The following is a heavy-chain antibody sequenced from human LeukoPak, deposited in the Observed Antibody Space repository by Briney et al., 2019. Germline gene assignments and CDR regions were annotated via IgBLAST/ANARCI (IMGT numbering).Heavy chain of an antibody. D-gene: IGHD2-2*01. Sequence: PSETLSLTCTVSGGSISSYYWSWIRQPPGKGLEWIGYIYYSGSTNYNPSLKSRVTISVDTSKNQFSLKLSSVTAADTAVYYCARLYCISTSCQSAFDYWGQGTLVTVSS. V-gene: IGHV4-59*01. CDR3: ARLYCISTSCQSAFDY. CDR1: GGSISSYY. CDR2: IYYSGST. J-gene: IGHJ4*02.